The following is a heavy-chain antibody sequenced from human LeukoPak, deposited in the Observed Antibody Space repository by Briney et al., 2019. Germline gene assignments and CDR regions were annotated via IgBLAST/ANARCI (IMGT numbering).Heavy chain of an antibody. CDR1: GFTVSSNY. CDR3: ARVREDYYDSSGYFDY. V-gene: IGHV3-53*01. Sequence: GGSLRLSCAASGFTVSSNYMSWVRQAPGKGLEWVSVIYSGGSTYYADSVKGRFTISRDKSKNTLYLQMNSLRAEDTAVYYCARVREDYYDSSGYFDYWGQGTLVTVSS. D-gene: IGHD3-22*01. CDR2: IYSGGST. J-gene: IGHJ4*02.